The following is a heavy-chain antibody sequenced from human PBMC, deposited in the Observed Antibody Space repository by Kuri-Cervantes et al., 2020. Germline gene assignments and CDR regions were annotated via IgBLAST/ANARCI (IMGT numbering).Heavy chain of an antibody. J-gene: IGHJ6*02. D-gene: IGHD6-6*01. CDR3: ARDPFAIAAWGDYYYGMDV. CDR2: ISWNSGSI. CDR1: GFTFDDYA. Sequence: SLKISCAASGFTFDDYAMHWVRQAPGKGLKWVSGISWNSGSIGYADSVKGRFTISRDNAKNTLYLQMNSLRAEDTAVYYCARDPFAIAAWGDYYYGMDVWGQGTTVTVSS. V-gene: IGHV3-9*01.